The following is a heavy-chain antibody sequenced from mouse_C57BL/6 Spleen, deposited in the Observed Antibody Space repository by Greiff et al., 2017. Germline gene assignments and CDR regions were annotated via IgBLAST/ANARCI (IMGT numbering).Heavy chain of an antibody. V-gene: IGHV1-54*01. D-gene: IGHD1-1*01. CDR1: GYAFTNYL. CDR3: ARDYYEYYFDY. CDR2: INPGSGGT. J-gene: IGHJ2*01. Sequence: VQLQQSGAELVRPGTSVKVSCKASGYAFTNYLIEWVKQRPGQGLEWIGVINPGSGGTNYNEKFKGKATLTADKSSSTAYMQLSSLTSEDSAVYFCARDYYEYYFDYWGQGTTLTVSS.